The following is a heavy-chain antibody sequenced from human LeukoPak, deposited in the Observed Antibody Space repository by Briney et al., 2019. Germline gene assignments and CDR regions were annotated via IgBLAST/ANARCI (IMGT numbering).Heavy chain of an antibody. J-gene: IGHJ4*02. Sequence: GGSLRLSCAASGFTVSSNYMSWVRQAPGKGLEWIAYINHNGEAIYYPDFVKGRFTISRDNAKNSLFLQMNDLRDEDTAVYYCARDYDWAFDFWGQGTRVTVSS. CDR3: ARDYDWAFDF. D-gene: IGHD3-9*01. CDR1: GFTVSSNY. V-gene: IGHV3-48*02. CDR2: INHNGEAI.